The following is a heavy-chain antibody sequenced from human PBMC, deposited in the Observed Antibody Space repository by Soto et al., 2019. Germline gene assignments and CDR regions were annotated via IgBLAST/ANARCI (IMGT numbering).Heavy chain of an antibody. CDR3: ARDLEYSSSSAHLFDY. D-gene: IGHD6-6*01. CDR1: GGSISSGGYY. CDR2: IYYSGST. Sequence: SETLSLTCTFSGGSISSGGYYWSWIRQHPGKGLEWIGYIYYSGSTYYNPSLKSRVTISVDTSKNQFSLKLSSVTAADTAVYYCARDLEYSSSSAHLFDYWGQGTLVTV. V-gene: IGHV4-31*03. J-gene: IGHJ4*02.